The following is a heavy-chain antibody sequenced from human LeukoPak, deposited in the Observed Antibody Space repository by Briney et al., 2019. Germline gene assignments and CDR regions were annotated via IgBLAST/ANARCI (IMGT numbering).Heavy chain of an antibody. V-gene: IGHV3-7*01. Sequence: GGSLRLSCAASGFIFSSYWMSWVRQAPGKGREWVANMKRDGSEKYYVDSVRGRFTISRDNAKNSLFLQMNSLRAEDTAVYYCARGKDWFDTWGQGTLVTVSS. CDR1: GFIFSSYW. J-gene: IGHJ5*02. CDR3: ARGKDWFDT. CDR2: MKRDGSEK.